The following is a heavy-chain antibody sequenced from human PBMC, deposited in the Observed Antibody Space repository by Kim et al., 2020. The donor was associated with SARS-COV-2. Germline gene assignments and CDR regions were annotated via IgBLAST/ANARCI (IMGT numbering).Heavy chain of an antibody. Sequence: ASVKVSCKTSGYTFTTYPMDWVRQAPGQRLEWMGWINAGTGYTKYSQRFQGRVTINRDTSASTVYMELSSLRFEDTAVCYCTRIPAASHFDYWGQGTLVTDSS. D-gene: IGHD2-2*01. CDR3: TRIPAASHFDY. CDR2: INAGTGYT. CDR1: GYTFTTYP. V-gene: IGHV1-3*01. J-gene: IGHJ4*02.